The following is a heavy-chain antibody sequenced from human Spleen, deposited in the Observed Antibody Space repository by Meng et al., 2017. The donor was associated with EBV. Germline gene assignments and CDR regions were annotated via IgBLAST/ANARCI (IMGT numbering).Heavy chain of an antibody. J-gene: IGHJ4*02. CDR2: IIPVFGTA. Sequence: QVQLWQAGAAVKKPGSSVKVSCKASGGTFNDYAFSWVRQAPGQGLEWMGGIIPVFGTAYYAQKFQGRVTITAYKSTNTAYLEVSSLRSDDTAVYYCARGWVGHIGNFDNWGQGTLVTVSS. V-gene: IGHV1-69*06. D-gene: IGHD2-21*01. CDR3: ARGWVGHIGNFDN. CDR1: GGTFNDYA.